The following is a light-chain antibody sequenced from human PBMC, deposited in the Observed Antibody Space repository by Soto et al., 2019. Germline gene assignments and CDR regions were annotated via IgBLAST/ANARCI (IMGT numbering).Light chain of an antibody. J-gene: IGKJ4*01. Sequence: DIQMPQSPSSLSASVGDRVTITCQASQDIKNYLNWYQQKSGKAPKLLIYDASDLETGVPSRFRGSGSGTDFTFTINSLQPEDIATYYCQQYDNLPLTVGGGTKVEIK. CDR3: QQYDNLPLT. V-gene: IGKV1-33*01. CDR1: QDIKNY. CDR2: DAS.